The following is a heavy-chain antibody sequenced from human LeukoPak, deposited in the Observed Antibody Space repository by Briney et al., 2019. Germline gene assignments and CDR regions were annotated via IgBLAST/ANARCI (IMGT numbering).Heavy chain of an antibody. D-gene: IGHD3-10*01. V-gene: IGHV1-18*01. CDR2: ISAYNGNT. CDR3: ARSALYMVRGVSDY. CDR1: GYTLTSYG. Sequence: ASVKVSCKASGYTLTSYGISWVRQAPGQGLEWMGWISAYNGNTNYAQKLQGRVTMTTDTSTSTAYMELRSPRSDDTAVYYCARSALYMVRGVSDYWGQGTLVTVSS. J-gene: IGHJ4*02.